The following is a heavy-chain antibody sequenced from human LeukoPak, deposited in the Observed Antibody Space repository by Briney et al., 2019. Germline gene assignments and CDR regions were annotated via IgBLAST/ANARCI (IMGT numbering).Heavy chain of an antibody. D-gene: IGHD3-22*01. CDR3: ASSMIGVPDDAVDT. CDR2: INHSGST. J-gene: IGHJ3*02. V-gene: IGHV4-34*01. CDR1: GGSFSGYY. Sequence: NPSETLSLTCAAYGGSFSGYYWSWIRQPPGKGLEWIGEINHSGSTNYNPSLKSRVTISVDTSKNQFSLKLSSVTAADTAVYYCASSMIGVPDDAVDTWGQGTMVTVSS.